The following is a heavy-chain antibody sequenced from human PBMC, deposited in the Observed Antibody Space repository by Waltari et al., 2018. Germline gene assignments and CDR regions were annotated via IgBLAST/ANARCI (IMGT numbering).Heavy chain of an antibody. V-gene: IGHV3-21*01. CDR2: ITSASTFI. D-gene: IGHD6-25*01. CDR3: ASRVTAGGGMDV. CDR1: GFTFSNRT. Sequence: EVQLVESGGGLVKPGGSPRLSCVASGFTFSNRTMTWVRQSPGKGLEWLSSITSASTFIHYADSVKGRFTTSRDNAKKSLFLQMNSLRAEDTAIYYCASRVTAGGGMDVWGHGATVTVSS. J-gene: IGHJ6*02.